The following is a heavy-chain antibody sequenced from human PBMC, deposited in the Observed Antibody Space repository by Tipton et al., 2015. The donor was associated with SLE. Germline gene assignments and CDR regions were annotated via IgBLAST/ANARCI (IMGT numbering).Heavy chain of an antibody. CDR2: IYHSGST. V-gene: IGHV4-38-2*02. D-gene: IGHD5-24*01. J-gene: IGHJ4*02. Sequence: LRLSCTVSGYSISSGFYWGWIRQPPGKGLEWIGNIYHSGSTFYNPSPKSRVTISVDTSKNQFSLKLSSVTAADTAVYYCAGGDGYNFDYWGQGTLVTVSS. CDR3: AGGDGYNFDY. CDR1: GYSISSGFY.